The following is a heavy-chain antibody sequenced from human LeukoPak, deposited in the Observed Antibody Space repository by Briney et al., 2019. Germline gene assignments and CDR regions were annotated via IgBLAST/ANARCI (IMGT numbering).Heavy chain of an antibody. CDR3: ARVVVVPAATGRYYFDY. D-gene: IGHD2-2*01. Sequence: SVKVSCKASGGTFSSYAISWVRQAPGQGLEWMGGIIPIFGTANYAQKFQGRVTITTDESTSTAYMELSSLRSEDTAVYHCARVVVVPAATGRYYFDYWGQGTLVTVSS. V-gene: IGHV1-69*05. CDR2: IIPIFGTA. J-gene: IGHJ4*02. CDR1: GGTFSSYA.